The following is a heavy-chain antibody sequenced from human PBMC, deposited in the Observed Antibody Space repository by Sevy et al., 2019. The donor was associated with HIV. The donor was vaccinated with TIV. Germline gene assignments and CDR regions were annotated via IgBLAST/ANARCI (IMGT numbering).Heavy chain of an antibody. CDR3: ARDGGYSSGWYPGVY. J-gene: IGHJ4*02. Sequence: GGSLRLSCAASGFTFTNYAMNWVRQAPGKGLEWVSGISDSGDTTHYAESVKGRFTISRDNSKNTLYLQMNSLRAEDTAIYYCARDGGYSSGWYPGVYWGQGTLVTVSS. CDR2: ISDSGDTT. CDR1: GFTFTNYA. D-gene: IGHD6-19*01. V-gene: IGHV3-23*01.